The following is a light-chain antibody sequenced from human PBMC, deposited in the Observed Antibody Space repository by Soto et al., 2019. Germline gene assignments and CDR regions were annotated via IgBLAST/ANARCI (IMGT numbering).Light chain of an antibody. Sequence: QSALTQPASVSGSPGQSITISCTGTNNDIGGYNYVSWYQQHPGKAPKLMIYGVNKRPSGVSNRFSGSKSGNTASLTISGLQAEDEADYYCNSFTSSSTLVFGGGTKLTVL. V-gene: IGLV2-14*01. CDR2: GVN. J-gene: IGLJ2*01. CDR3: NSFTSSSTLV. CDR1: NNDIGGYNY.